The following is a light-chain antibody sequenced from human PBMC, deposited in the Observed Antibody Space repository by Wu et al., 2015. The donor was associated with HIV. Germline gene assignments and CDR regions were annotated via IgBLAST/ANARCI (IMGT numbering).Light chain of an antibody. CDR2: GAS. CDR3: QQYGSAPPYT. CDR1: EIIRGNY. J-gene: IGKJ2*01. Sequence: EIVLTQSPGTVPVSPGARVTLSCRASEIIRGNYLAWFQQKPGQAPRLVIYGASTRATGVPDRFSGSGSGTDFTLTISRLEPEDFAVYYCQQYGSAPPYTFGQGTKLEIK. V-gene: IGKV3-20*01.